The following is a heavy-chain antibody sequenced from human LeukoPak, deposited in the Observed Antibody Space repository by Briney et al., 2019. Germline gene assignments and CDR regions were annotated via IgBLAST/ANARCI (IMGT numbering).Heavy chain of an antibody. Sequence: ASVKVSCKASGYTFTSYYMHWARQAPGQGLEWMGIINPSGGSTSYAQKFQGRVTMTRDTSTSTVYMELSSLRSEDTAVYYCAISYGSGSYYYWGQGTLVTVSS. CDR3: AISYGSGSYYY. CDR1: GYTFTSYY. CDR2: INPSGGST. V-gene: IGHV1-46*01. D-gene: IGHD3-10*01. J-gene: IGHJ4*02.